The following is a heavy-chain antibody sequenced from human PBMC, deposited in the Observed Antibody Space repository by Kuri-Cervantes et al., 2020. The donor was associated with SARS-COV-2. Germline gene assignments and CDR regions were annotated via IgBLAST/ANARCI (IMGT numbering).Heavy chain of an antibody. J-gene: IGHJ4*02. CDR1: GGSISSGGYY. Sequence: SETLSLTCTVSGGSISSGGYYWSWIRQPPGKGLEWIGYIYHSGTTYYSPSLKSRVTVSVDTAKNQFSLKLSSVTAADTAVYYCARHLRGVSIFGVVTTGNHFDYWGQGTLVTVSS. CDR3: ARHLRGVSIFGVVTTGNHFDY. V-gene: IGHV4-30-2*03. CDR2: IYHSGTT. D-gene: IGHD3-3*01.